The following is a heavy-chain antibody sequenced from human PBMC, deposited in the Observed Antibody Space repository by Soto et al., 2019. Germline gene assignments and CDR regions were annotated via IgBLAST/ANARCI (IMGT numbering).Heavy chain of an antibody. Sequence: SETLSLTCTVSGGSVSGGSYFWSWVRQPPGKGLEWIGYFYYSGSTKYNPSLKSRVTILEDTSKNQFSLKLNSVTAADTAVYYCARNNEGYVAFDIWGQGTMVT. D-gene: IGHD3-16*01. CDR1: GGSVSGGSYF. V-gene: IGHV4-61*01. J-gene: IGHJ3*02. CDR2: FYYSGST. CDR3: ARNNEGYVAFDI.